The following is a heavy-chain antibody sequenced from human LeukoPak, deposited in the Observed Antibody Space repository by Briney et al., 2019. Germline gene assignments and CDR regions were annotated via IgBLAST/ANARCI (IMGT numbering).Heavy chain of an antibody. CDR1: GGTFSSYA. Sequence: AASVKVSCKASGGTFSSYAISWVRQAPGQGLEWMGRIIPILGIANYAQKFQGRVTMTRNTSISTAYMELSSLRSEDTAVYYCARMSIQLWSGVDYWGQGTLVTVSS. V-gene: IGHV1-69*04. CDR3: ARMSIQLWSGVDY. D-gene: IGHD5-18*01. CDR2: IIPILGIA. J-gene: IGHJ4*02.